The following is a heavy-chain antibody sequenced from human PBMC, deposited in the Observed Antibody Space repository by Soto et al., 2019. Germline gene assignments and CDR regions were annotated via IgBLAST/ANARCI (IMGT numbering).Heavy chain of an antibody. V-gene: IGHV4-59*01. D-gene: IGHD3-10*01. Sequence: SEPLSLTCTVSGGSINNNYWSWIRQPPGKGLEWIGYIFSTGTTNYNPSLESRVTISIDTSKNQLSLKLRSATAADTAVYYCARGGDNSPWYYNLWGQGTLVTVSS. CDR1: GGSINNNY. CDR3: ARGGDNSPWYYNL. CDR2: IFSTGTT. J-gene: IGHJ4*02.